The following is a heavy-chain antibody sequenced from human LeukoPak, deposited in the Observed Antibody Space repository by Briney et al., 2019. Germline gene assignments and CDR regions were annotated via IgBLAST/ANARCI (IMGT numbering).Heavy chain of an antibody. CDR3: ARKRSSAVVDAFDI. J-gene: IGHJ3*02. V-gene: IGHV3-30-3*01. Sequence: GGSLRLSCAASGFTFSSYAMHWVRQAPGKGLEWVAVISYDGSNKYYADSVKGRFTISRDNSKNTLYLQMSSLRAEDTAVYYCARKRSSAVVDAFDIWGQGTMVTVSS. CDR1: GFTFSSYA. CDR2: ISYDGSNK. D-gene: IGHD6-19*01.